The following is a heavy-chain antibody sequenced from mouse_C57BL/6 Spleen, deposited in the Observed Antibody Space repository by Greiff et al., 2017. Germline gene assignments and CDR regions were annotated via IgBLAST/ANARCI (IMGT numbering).Heavy chain of an antibody. D-gene: IGHD2-5*01. V-gene: IGHV5-4*03. CDR3: ARYVRDSNWARYY. Sequence: EVKLMESGGGLVKPGGSLKLSCAASGFTFSSYAMSWVRQTPEKGLEWVATISDSGSYTYYPDNVKGRFTISIDNAKNNLYLQMSHLKSEDTAMYDCARYVRDSNWARYYWGQGTSVTVSS. CDR2: ISDSGSYT. CDR1: GFTFSSYA. J-gene: IGHJ4*01.